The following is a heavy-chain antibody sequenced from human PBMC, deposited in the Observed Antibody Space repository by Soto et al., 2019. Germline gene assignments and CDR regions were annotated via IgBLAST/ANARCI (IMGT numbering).Heavy chain of an antibody. CDR3: ASGGGGDQHNWFDH. D-gene: IGHD2-21*02. CDR1: GGTFSSYA. CDR2: IIPIFGTA. Sequence: QVQLLQSGAEVKKPGSSLKVSCKASGGTFSSYAISCVRQAPGQGLEWMGGIIPIFGTANYSQQFQGRVTITAYEATSTASMELSTLRSEATAVYYCASGGGGDQHNWFDHWGQGTLVTVSS. V-gene: IGHV1-69*01. J-gene: IGHJ5*02.